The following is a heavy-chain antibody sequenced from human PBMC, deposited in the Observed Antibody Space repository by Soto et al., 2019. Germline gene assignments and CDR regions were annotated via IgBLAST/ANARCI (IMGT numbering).Heavy chain of an antibody. CDR2: INPNSVGT. CDR3: ARGAQIPMVRVVTFDY. V-gene: IGHV1-2*04. D-gene: IGHD3-10*01. CDR1: GYTFTGYY. Sequence: QVQLVQSGAEVKKPGASVKVSCKASGYTFTGYYMHWVRQAPGQGLEWMGWINPNSVGTNYAQKFQGWVTMTRDTSVSTAYMELSRLRSDDTAVYYCARGAQIPMVRVVTFDYWGQGTLVTVSS. J-gene: IGHJ4*02.